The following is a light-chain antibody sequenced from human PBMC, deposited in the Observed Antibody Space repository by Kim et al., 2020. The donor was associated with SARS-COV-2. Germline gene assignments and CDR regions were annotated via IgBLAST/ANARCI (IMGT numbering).Light chain of an antibody. CDR1: SSDVGGYNY. V-gene: IGLV2-14*01. CDR2: DVS. CDR3: SSYTSSNTWV. J-gene: IGLJ3*02. Sequence: QSALTQPASVSGSPGQSITISCTGTSSDVGGYNYVSWYQQHPGKAPKFMIYDVSKRPSGVSNRFSGSKSGNTASLTISGLQAEDEADYYCSSYTSSNTWVFGGGTQLTVL.